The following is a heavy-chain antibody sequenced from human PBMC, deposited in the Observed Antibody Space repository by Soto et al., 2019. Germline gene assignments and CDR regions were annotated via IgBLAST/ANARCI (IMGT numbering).Heavy chain of an antibody. J-gene: IGHJ4*02. CDR1: GLTFTAFA. CDR3: ARDRYFDSYSFDY. Sequence: QVQLVESGGGVVQPGRSLRLSCAASGLTFTAFAMHWVRQAPGKGLEWVGIISYDGSTTHYADSVKGRLTISRDTSQNTTDLQMNSQKPEDTAVYYCARDRYFDSYSFDYRGQAAQHTISS. CDR2: ISYDGSTT. D-gene: IGHD3-9*01. V-gene: IGHV3-30-3*01.